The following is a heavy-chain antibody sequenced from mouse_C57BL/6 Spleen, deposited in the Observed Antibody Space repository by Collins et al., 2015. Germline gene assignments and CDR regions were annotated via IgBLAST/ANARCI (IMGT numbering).Heavy chain of an antibody. CDR1: GFTFSSYG. V-gene: IGHV5-6*01. D-gene: IGHD2-5*01. CDR3: ARPYYSNYEGAWFAY. CDR2: ISSGGSYT. J-gene: IGHJ3*01. Sequence: EVQLVESGGDLVKPGGSLKLSCAASGFTFSSYGMSWVRQTPDKRLEWVATISSGGSYTYYPDSVKGRFTISRDNAKNTLYLQMSSLKSEDTAMYYCARPYYSNYEGAWFAYWGQGTLVTVSA.